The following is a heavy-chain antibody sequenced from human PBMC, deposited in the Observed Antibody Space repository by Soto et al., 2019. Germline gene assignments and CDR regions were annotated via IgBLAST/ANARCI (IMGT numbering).Heavy chain of an antibody. J-gene: IGHJ4*02. CDR2: IYYSGST. D-gene: IGHD3-9*01. CDR3: ARHSPDFDWLSQFDY. Sequence: SETLRLTNTVSGGSIISIGYHWVCNHKPPGKGLEGIGSIYYSGSTYYNPSLKSRVTISVDTSKNQFSLKLSSVTAADTAVYYCARHSPDFDWLSQFDYWGQGTLVTVSS. V-gene: IGHV4-39*01. CDR1: GGSIISIGYH.